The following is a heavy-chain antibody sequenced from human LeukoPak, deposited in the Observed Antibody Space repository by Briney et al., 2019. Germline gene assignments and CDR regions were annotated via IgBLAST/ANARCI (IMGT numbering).Heavy chain of an antibody. CDR2: ISYDGSNK. Sequence: PGRSLRLSCAASGFTFSSYAMHWVRQAPGKGLEWVAVISYDGSNKYYADSVKGRFTISRDNSKNTLYLQMNSLRAEDTAVYYCARDGVVVITTADYWGQGTLVTVSS. J-gene: IGHJ4*02. CDR1: GFTFSSYA. CDR3: ARDGVVVITTADY. D-gene: IGHD3-22*01. V-gene: IGHV3-30-3*01.